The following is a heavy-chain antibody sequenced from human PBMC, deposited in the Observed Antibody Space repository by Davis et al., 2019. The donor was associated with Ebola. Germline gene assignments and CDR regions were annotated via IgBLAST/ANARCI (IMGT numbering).Heavy chain of an antibody. D-gene: IGHD1-26*01. CDR2: IYYSGST. J-gene: IGHJ4*02. V-gene: IGHV4-61*01. Sequence: PSETLSLTCTVSGGSVSSGSYYWSWIRQPPGKGLEWIGYIYYSGSTNYKPSLKSRVTISVDTSKNQFSLTLSSVTAADTAVYYCARGDSGSYYPFDYWGQGTLVTVSS. CDR1: GGSVSSGSYY. CDR3: ARGDSGSYYPFDY.